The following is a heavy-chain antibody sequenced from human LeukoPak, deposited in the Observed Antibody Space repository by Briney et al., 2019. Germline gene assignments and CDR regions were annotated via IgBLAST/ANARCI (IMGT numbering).Heavy chain of an antibody. V-gene: IGHV1-8*01. Sequence: ASVKVSCKASGYTFTSYDINWVRQATGQGLEWMGWMNPNSGNTGYAQKFQGRVTMTRNTSISTAYMELRSLRSEDTAVYYCAGATIRGYYYYMDVWGKGTTVAVSS. CDR3: AGATIRGYYYYMDV. CDR2: MNPNSGNT. J-gene: IGHJ6*03. CDR1: GYTFTSYD. D-gene: IGHD5-24*01.